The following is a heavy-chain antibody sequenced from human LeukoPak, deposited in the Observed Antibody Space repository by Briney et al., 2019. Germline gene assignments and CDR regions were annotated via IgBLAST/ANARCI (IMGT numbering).Heavy chain of an antibody. J-gene: IGHJ6*03. CDR3: ARGGGISHYYYYMDV. D-gene: IGHD6-13*01. CDR2: INHSGST. Sequence: SETLSLTCAVYGGSFSGYYWSWIRQPPGKGLEWIGEINHSGSTNYNPSLKSRVTISVDTSKNQFSLKLSSVTAADTAAYYCARGGGISHYYYYMDVWGKGTTVTISS. V-gene: IGHV4-34*01. CDR1: GGSFSGYY.